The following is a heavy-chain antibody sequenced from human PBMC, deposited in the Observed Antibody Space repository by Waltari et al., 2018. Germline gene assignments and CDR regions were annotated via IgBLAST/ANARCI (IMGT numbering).Heavy chain of an antibody. J-gene: IGHJ4*02. D-gene: IGHD1-26*01. CDR2: INTNGGGR. CDR1: GFSFSIYS. CDR3: TTVGATLHF. Sequence: EMQLVESGGGLVQPGGSLRLSCAASGFSFSIYSMHWVRQAPGKGLVWVSRINTNGGGRVYADSVEGRFTISRDNAKNTLYLQMNNLKAEDTAVYYCTTVGATLHFWGQGTLVTVSS. V-gene: IGHV3-74*01.